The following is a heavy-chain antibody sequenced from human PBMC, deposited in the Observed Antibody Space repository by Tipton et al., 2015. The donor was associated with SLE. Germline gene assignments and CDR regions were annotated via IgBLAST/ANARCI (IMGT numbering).Heavy chain of an antibody. V-gene: IGHV3-53*04. D-gene: IGHD3-10*01. CDR2: IYTGGST. Sequence: LRLSCAASGFTVSSNYMNWVRQAPGKGLEWVSVIYTGGSTYYADSVKGRFTISRHNSKNTLYLQMNSLRAEDTAVYYCARARGSGSYGMDVWGQGTTVTVSS. CDR1: GFTVSSNY. CDR3: ARARGSGSYGMDV. J-gene: IGHJ6*02.